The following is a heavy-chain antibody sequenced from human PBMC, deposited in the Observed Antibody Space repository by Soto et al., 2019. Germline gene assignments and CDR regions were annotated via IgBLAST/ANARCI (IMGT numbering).Heavy chain of an antibody. J-gene: IGHJ4*02. CDR1: GGSISSGGYY. CDR3: ARDSSGDYYDY. D-gene: IGHD3-22*01. CDR2: IYYSGST. Sequence: PSATLSLTCTVSGGSISSGGYYWSWIRQHPGKGLGWIGYIYYSGSTYYNPSLKSPLTISVDTTKNQFSLKLRSVTAADTAVYYCARDSSGDYYDYWGQGTQVTVSS. V-gene: IGHV4-31*01.